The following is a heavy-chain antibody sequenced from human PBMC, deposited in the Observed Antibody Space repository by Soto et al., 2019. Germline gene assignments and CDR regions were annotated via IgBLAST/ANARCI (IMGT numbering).Heavy chain of an antibody. D-gene: IGHD2-2*01. Sequence: SETLSLTCAVSGYSISSGSYWAWIRQPPEKGLEWLGSIFNTGNTYYNPSLESRVTISVDTSKNQFSLKVNSVSAADTAVYYCARSYQLLLGWFDPWGQGTLVTVS. CDR3: ARSYQLLLGWFDP. V-gene: IGHV4-38-2*01. CDR2: IFNTGNT. CDR1: GYSISSGSY. J-gene: IGHJ5*02.